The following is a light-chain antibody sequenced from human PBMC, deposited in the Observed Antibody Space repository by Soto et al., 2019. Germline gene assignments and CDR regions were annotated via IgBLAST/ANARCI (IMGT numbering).Light chain of an antibody. V-gene: IGKV3-15*01. CDR3: QQYNNWPRT. CDR2: GAS. CDR1: QSVSRN. Sequence: EIVMTQSPDTLSVSPGERVTLSCRASQSVSRNLAWYQQKPGQAPSLFIYGASTRATGIPARFSGSGSGTEFTLTISSLQSEDFAVYFCQQYNNWPRTFGQGTKVEIK. J-gene: IGKJ1*01.